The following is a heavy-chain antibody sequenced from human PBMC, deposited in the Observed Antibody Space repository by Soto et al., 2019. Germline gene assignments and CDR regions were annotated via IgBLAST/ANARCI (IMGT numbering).Heavy chain of an antibody. CDR3: ARERVAYCGGDCYSALDY. V-gene: IGHV3-33*01. J-gene: IGHJ4*02. Sequence: VQLVESGGGVVQPGRSLRLSCAASEFTFSSYGMHWVRQAPGKGLEWVAVIWYDGSNKYYADSVKGRFTISRDNSKNTLYLQMNSLRAEDTAVYYCARERVAYCGGDCYSALDYWGQGTLVTVSS. D-gene: IGHD2-21*02. CDR1: EFTFSSYG. CDR2: IWYDGSNK.